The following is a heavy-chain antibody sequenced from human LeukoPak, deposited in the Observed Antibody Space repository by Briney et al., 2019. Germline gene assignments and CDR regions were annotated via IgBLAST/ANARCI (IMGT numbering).Heavy chain of an antibody. CDR3: ARGLGYCSSTSCYIWFDP. V-gene: IGHV4-31*03. J-gene: IGHJ5*02. Sequence: SQTLSLTCTLSLGSLTRGGSYCSSIRHHPGKGLEWNRYIYYSGNTYYNPSLKSRLTISVDTSKNKFSLKLSSVSAADTAVYYCARGLGYCSSTSCYIWFDPWGQGTLVTVSS. CDR1: LGSLTRGGSY. CDR2: IYYSGNT. D-gene: IGHD2-2*02.